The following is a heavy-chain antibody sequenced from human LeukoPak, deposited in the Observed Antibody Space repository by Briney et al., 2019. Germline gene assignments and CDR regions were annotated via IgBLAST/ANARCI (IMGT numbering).Heavy chain of an antibody. CDR2: INPNSGGT. CDR3: ARDPAFVVVPAALDY. D-gene: IGHD2-2*01. CDR1: GYTFTGYY. J-gene: IGHJ4*02. V-gene: IGHV1-2*02. Sequence: ASVKVSCKASGYTFTGYYMHWVRQAPGQGLEWMGWINPNSGGTNYAQKFQGRVTMTRDTSISTAYMELSRLRSDDTAVYYCARDPAFVVVPAALDYWGQGTLVTVSS.